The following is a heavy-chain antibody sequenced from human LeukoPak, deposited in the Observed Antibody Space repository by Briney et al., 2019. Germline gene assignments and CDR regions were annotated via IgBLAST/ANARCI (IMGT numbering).Heavy chain of an antibody. CDR1: GFTFSSYG. CDR3: AKDLGYSYGYYFDY. V-gene: IGHV3-30*02. J-gene: IGHJ4*02. D-gene: IGHD5-18*01. Sequence: QPGGSLRLSCAASGFTFSSYGMHWVRQAPGKGLEWVAFIRYDGSNKYYADSVKGRFTISRDNSKNTLYLQTNSLRAEDTAVYYCAKDLGYSYGYYFDYWGQGTMVTVSS. CDR2: IRYDGSNK.